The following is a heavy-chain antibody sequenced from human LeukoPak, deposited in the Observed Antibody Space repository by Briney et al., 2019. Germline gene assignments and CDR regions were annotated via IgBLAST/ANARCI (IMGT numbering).Heavy chain of an antibody. D-gene: IGHD2-2*01. J-gene: IGHJ5*02. CDR2: VFYTGST. V-gene: IGHV4-39*07. CDR3: AREWVVPAVRWFDP. CDR1: GASITSAVNY. Sequence: SETLSLTCTVSGASITSAVNYWAWIRQSPGKGLEWIGSVFYTGSTQYSPSLKSRVIISRDTSKNQFSLKLTSVTAADTAVYYCAREWVVPAVRWFDPWGQGTLVTVSS.